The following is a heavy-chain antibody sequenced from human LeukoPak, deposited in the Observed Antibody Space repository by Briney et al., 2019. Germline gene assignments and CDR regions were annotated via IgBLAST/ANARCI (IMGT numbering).Heavy chain of an antibody. J-gene: IGHJ4*02. CDR2: ISSSGSTT. CDR3: ARHGAALDY. CDR1: GGSFSGYY. Sequence: LSLTCAVYGGSFSGYYWSWIRQAPGKGLEWVSYISSSGSTTYYADSVKGRFTISRDNAKNSLYLQMNSLRAEDTAGYYCARHGAALDYWGQGTLVTVSS. V-gene: IGHV3-11*01. D-gene: IGHD3-10*01.